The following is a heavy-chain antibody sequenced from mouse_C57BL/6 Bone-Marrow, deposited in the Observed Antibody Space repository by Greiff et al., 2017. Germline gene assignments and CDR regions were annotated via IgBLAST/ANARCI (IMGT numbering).Heavy chain of an antibody. CDR3: ARDSSGLYAMDD. V-gene: IGHV1-20*01. CDR2: INPYNGDT. CDR1: GYSFTGYF. Sequence: VQLQESGPELVKPGDSVKISCKASGYSFTGYFMNWVMQSHGKSLEWIGRINPYNGDTFYNQKFKGKATLTVDKSSSTAHMELRSLTSEDSAVYYCARDSSGLYAMDDWGQGTSVTVSS. J-gene: IGHJ4*01. D-gene: IGHD3-2*02.